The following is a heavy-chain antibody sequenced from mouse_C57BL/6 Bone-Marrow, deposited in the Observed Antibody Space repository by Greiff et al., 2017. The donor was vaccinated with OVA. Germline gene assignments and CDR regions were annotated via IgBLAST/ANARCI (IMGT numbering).Heavy chain of an antibody. Sequence: VKLQESGAELARPGASVKLSCKASGYTFTSYGISWVKQRTGQGLEWIGEIYPRSGNTYYNEKFKGKATLTADKSSSTAYMELRSLTSEDSAVYFCARNYDLYYAMDYWGQGTSVTVSS. V-gene: IGHV1-81*01. J-gene: IGHJ4*01. CDR2: IYPRSGNT. D-gene: IGHD1-1*01. CDR1: GYTFTSYG. CDR3: ARNYDLYYAMDY.